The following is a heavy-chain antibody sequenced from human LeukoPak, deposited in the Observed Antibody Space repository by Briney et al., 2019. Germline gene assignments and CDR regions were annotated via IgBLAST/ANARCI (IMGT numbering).Heavy chain of an antibody. J-gene: IGHJ4*02. V-gene: IGHV1-8*01. CDR1: RCTFTSYD. D-gene: IGHD3-22*01. CDR3: AKGGDYDSSDY. CDR2: MNPDSGKT. Sequence: ASVKVSCKASRCTFTSYDINWVRQATGQGLEWMGWMNPDSGKTDYAQKFQGRVTMTRITSISTAYMELSSLRSDDTAVYYCAKGGDYDSSDYWGQGTLVTVSS.